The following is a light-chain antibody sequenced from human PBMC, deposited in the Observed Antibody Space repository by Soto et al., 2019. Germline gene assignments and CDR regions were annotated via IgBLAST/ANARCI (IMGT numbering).Light chain of an antibody. CDR3: QQYGSSSWT. CDR2: GAS. V-gene: IGKV3-20*01. J-gene: IGKJ1*01. CDR1: QSVSSSY. Sequence: EIVMTQSPGTLSLSPGERATLSCRASQSVSSSYLAWYQQTPGQAPRLLIYGASSRATGIPDRFSGSGSGTDFTVTISRLEPEDFAVYYCQQYGSSSWTFGQGTKVEIK.